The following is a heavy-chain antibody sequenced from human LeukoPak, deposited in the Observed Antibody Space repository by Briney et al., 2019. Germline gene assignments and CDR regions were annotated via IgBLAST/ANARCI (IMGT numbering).Heavy chain of an antibody. D-gene: IGHD3-16*01. CDR2: ISSSGSTT. CDR3: ARMARRPGDVFDY. Sequence: GGSLRLSCAASGFTFSSYEMNWVRQAPGKGLEWVAYISSSGSTTYYADSVKGRFTISRDNAKNSVSLQMNSLRAEDTAVYYCARMARRPGDVFDYWGQGTLVTVSS. J-gene: IGHJ4*02. CDR1: GFTFSSYE. V-gene: IGHV3-48*03.